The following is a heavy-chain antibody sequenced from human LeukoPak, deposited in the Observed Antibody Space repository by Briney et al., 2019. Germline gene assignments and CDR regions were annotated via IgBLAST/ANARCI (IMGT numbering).Heavy chain of an antibody. Sequence: AGGSLTLSCAASGFTFSGYAMNWVRQAPGKGLEWVSYISSSGNIIYYADSVKGRFTISRDNAKDSLYLQMNSLRAEDTAVYYCARSGGNLDCWGQGSLVTVSS. J-gene: IGHJ4*02. CDR1: GFTFSGYA. CDR2: ISSSGNII. D-gene: IGHD4-23*01. CDR3: ARSGGNLDC. V-gene: IGHV3-48*03.